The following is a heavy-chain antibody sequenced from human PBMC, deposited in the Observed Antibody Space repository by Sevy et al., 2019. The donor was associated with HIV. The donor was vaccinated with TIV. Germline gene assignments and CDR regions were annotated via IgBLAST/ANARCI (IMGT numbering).Heavy chain of an antibody. V-gene: IGHV4-59*01. CDR2: IYYSGST. CDR3: ARVSAGGYDFSHGMDV. Sequence: SETLSLTCTVSGGSISSYYWSWIRQPPGKGLEWIGYIYYSGSTNYNPSLKCRVTISVDTSKNQFSLKLSSVTAADTAVYYCARVSAGGYDFSHGMDVWGQGTTVTVSS. CDR1: GGSISSYY. J-gene: IGHJ6*02. D-gene: IGHD5-12*01.